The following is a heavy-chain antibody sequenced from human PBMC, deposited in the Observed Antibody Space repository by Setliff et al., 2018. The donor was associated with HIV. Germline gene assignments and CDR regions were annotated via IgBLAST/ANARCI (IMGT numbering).Heavy chain of an antibody. CDR2: ISSSGGYI. CDR1: GFTFSSFN. J-gene: IGHJ4*02. Sequence: PGESLKISCAASGFTFSSFNMNWVRQAPGKGLEWVSYISSSGGYIYYADSVKGRFTISRDNAKNSLSLQMNSLRAEDTAVYYCARDRGDSYYDFWSNYAHFDYWGQGTLVTVSS. CDR3: ARDRGDSYYDFWSNYAHFDY. D-gene: IGHD3-3*01. V-gene: IGHV3-21*05.